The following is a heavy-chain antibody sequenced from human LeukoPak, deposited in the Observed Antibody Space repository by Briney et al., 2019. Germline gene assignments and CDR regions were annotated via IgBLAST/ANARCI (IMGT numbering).Heavy chain of an antibody. CDR3: ARETAAAGRGGFDY. CDR2: INHRGST. V-gene: IGHV4-34*01. CDR1: GASFSDYY. D-gene: IGHD6-13*01. Sequence: SETLSLTCAVYGASFSDYYWSWIRQPPGKGLEWIGEINHRGSTIYNPSLKSRVTISVDTSQNHFSLKLTSVTAADTAVYYRARETAAAGRGGFDYWGQGTLATVSS. J-gene: IGHJ4*02.